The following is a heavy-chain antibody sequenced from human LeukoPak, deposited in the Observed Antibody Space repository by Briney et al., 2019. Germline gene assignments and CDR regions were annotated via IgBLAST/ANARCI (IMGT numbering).Heavy chain of an antibody. V-gene: IGHV3-33*01. CDR2: IWFDGSNK. Sequence: GRSLRLSCAASGFIFSSYAMHWVRQAPGKGPEWVAIIWFDGSNKYYAESVEGRFTISRGNSKNTLYLQMNSLRAEDTAVYSCARGLGYSYGYGIDYWGQGTLVIASS. CDR3: ARGLGYSYGYGIDY. D-gene: IGHD5-18*01. CDR1: GFIFSSYA. J-gene: IGHJ4*02.